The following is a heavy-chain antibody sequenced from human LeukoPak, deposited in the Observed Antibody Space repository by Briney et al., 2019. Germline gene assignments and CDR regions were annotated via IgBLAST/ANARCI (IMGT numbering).Heavy chain of an antibody. Sequence: SETLSLTCAVSGGSISSSNWWSWVRPPPGKGLEWIGEIYHSGSTNYNPSLKSRVTISVDTSKNQFSLKLSSVTAADTAVYYCASGFMGYDRSGYYDDAFDIWGQGTMVTVSS. J-gene: IGHJ3*02. V-gene: IGHV4-4*02. CDR3: ASGFMGYDRSGYYDDAFDI. CDR2: IYHSGST. CDR1: GGSISSSNW. D-gene: IGHD3-22*01.